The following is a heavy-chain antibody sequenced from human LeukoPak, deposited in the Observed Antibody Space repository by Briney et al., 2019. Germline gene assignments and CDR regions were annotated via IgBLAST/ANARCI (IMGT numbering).Heavy chain of an antibody. CDR1: GFTFSSYE. V-gene: IGHV3-48*03. CDR2: ISSSGSTI. Sequence: TWGSLRLSGAASGFTFSSYEMNWVRQAPGKGLEGVSYISSSGSTIYYAGSVKGRFTISRDNAKNSLYLQMNSLRAEDTAVYYCASGGSSCFDSWGQGTLVTVSS. J-gene: IGHJ4*02. CDR3: ASGGSSCFDS. D-gene: IGHD6-13*01.